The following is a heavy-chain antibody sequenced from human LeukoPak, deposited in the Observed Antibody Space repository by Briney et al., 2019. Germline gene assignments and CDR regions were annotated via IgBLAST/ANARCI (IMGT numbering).Heavy chain of an antibody. D-gene: IGHD3-22*01. CDR1: GFTFSSYA. CDR2: ISYDGGNK. Sequence: GGSLRLSCAASGFTFSSYAIHWVRQAPGEGLEWGAVISYDGGNKYYADSVKGRFTISRDNLKNTLFLQMNSLRAEDTAVYYCARDSSPWYYYDRSGSNGFDPWGQGTLVTVSS. V-gene: IGHV3-30-3*01. J-gene: IGHJ5*02. CDR3: ARDSSPWYYYDRSGSNGFDP.